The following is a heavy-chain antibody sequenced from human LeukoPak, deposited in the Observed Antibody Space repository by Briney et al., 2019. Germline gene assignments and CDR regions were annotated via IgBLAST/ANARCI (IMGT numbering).Heavy chain of an antibody. CDR3: ARRLRLRHWFDP. Sequence: SETLSLTCTVSGGSISSSSYYWGWIRQPPGKGLEWIGSIYYSGSTYYNPSLKSRVTISVDTSKNQFSLKLSSVTAADTAVYYCARRLRLRHWFDPWGQGTLVTVSS. V-gene: IGHV4-39*07. D-gene: IGHD4-17*01. CDR1: GGSISSSSYY. J-gene: IGHJ5*02. CDR2: IYYSGST.